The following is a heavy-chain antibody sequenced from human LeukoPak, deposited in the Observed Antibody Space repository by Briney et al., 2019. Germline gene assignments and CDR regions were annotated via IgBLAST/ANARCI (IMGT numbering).Heavy chain of an antibody. V-gene: IGHV4-59*01. CDR3: ARGVVDTAMVLPAHIDH. D-gene: IGHD5-18*01. J-gene: IGHJ4*02. CDR2: FYYPGST. CDR1: SDSIMSYY. Sequence: PSETLSLTCTVSSDSIMSYYGTWIRQPPGKGLEWIGYFYYPGSTNYNPSLKSRVTISLDTSKNHFSLKLSSVTAADTAVYYCARGVVDTAMVLPAHIDHWGQGALVTVSA.